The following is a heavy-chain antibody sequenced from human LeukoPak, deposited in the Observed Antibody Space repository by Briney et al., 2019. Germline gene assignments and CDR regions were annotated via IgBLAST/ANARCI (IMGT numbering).Heavy chain of an antibody. CDR1: GGSFSGYY. Sequence: SETLSLTCAVYGGSFSGYYWSWIRQPPGKGLEWIGEINHSGSTNYNPSLKNRVTISVDTSKNQFSLKLSSVTAADTAVYYCARERYYYGSGSYYNDPWGQGTLVTVSS. CDR2: INHSGST. J-gene: IGHJ5*02. CDR3: ARERYYYGSGSYYNDP. D-gene: IGHD3-10*01. V-gene: IGHV4-34*01.